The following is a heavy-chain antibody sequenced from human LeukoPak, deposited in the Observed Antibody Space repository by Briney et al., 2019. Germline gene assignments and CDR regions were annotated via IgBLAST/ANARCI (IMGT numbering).Heavy chain of an antibody. CDR2: IYHSGST. CDR3: ARVAGADPKPYYFDY. Sequence: PSQTLSLTCAVSGGSISSGGYSWSWIRQPPGKGLEWIGCIYHSGSTYYNPSLKSRVTISVDRSKNQFSLKLSSVTAADTAVYYCARVAGADPKPYYFDYWGQGTLVTVSS. J-gene: IGHJ4*02. V-gene: IGHV4-30-2*01. CDR1: GGSISSGGYS.